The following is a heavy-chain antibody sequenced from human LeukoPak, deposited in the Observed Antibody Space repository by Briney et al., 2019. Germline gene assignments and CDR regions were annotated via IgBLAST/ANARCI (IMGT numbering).Heavy chain of an antibody. D-gene: IGHD2-21*02. V-gene: IGHV3-30-3*01. J-gene: IGHJ3*02. Sequence: GRSLRLSCAASGFTFSNYFMHWVRQAPGKGLEWGADISSDGSHTFYVGSVKGRFTISTDNSTNTLYLQMNSLGPEDTAVYFCARERQDTVIHSGAFDIWGQGTMVTVSS. CDR1: GFTFSNYF. CDR2: ISSDGSHT. CDR3: ARERQDTVIHSGAFDI.